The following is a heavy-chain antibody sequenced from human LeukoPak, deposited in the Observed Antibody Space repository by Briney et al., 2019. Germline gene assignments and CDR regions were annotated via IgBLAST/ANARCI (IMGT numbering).Heavy chain of an antibody. J-gene: IGHJ1*01. CDR3: ASRTNSGPPF. Sequence: GRSLRLSCAASGFTFSDCAVHWVRQAPGKGLEWVALISYGGSNKYYADSVKGRFTISRDNSKNTMSLQMNSLRREDTAVYYCASRTNSGPPFWGQGTLVTVSS. V-gene: IGHV3-30-3*01. CDR1: GFTFSDCA. D-gene: IGHD3-10*01. CDR2: ISYGGSNK.